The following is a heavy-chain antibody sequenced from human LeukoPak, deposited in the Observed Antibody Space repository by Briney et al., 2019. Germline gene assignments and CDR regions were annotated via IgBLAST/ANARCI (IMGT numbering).Heavy chain of an antibody. V-gene: IGHV4-34*01. Sequence: SETLSLTCAVYGGSFSGYYWSWIRQPPGKGLEWIGEINHSGSTNYNPALKSRVTISVDTSKNQFSLKLGSVTAADTAVYYCARGVEMATIDYWGRESLVTVAS. D-gene: IGHD5-24*01. CDR1: GGSFSGYY. CDR3: ARGVEMATIDY. CDR2: INHSGST. J-gene: IGHJ4*02.